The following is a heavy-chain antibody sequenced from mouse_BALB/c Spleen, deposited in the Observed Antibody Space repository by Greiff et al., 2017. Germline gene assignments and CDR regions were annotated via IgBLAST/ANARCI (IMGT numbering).Heavy chain of an antibody. D-gene: IGHD1-1*01. CDR3: ARHDYGSYYFDY. CDR1: GFTFSSFG. J-gene: IGHJ2*01. CDR2: ISSGSSTI. Sequence: EVQGVESGGGLVQPGGSRKLSCAASGFTFSSFGMHWVRQAPEKGLEWVAYISSGSSTIYYADTVKGRFTISRDNPKDTLFLQMTSLRSEDTAMYYCARHDYGSYYFDYWGQGTTLTVSS. V-gene: IGHV5-17*02.